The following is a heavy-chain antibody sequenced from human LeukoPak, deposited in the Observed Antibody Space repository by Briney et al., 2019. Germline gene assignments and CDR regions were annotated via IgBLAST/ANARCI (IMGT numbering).Heavy chain of an antibody. Sequence: GGSLRLSCAASGYTFSSYEMNWVRQAPGKGLEWVSYISSSGSIIYYADSVKGRFTISRDNAKNLLYLQMNSLRAEDTAVYYCARVQRGQLRYFDWLLGEFDYWGQGTLVTVSS. CDR3: ARVQRGQLRYFDWLLGEFDY. D-gene: IGHD3-9*01. V-gene: IGHV3-48*03. J-gene: IGHJ4*02. CDR2: ISSSGSII. CDR1: GYTFSSYE.